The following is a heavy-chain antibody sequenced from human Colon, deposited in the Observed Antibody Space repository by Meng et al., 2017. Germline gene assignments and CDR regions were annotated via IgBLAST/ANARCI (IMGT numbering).Heavy chain of an antibody. J-gene: IGHJ5*02. CDR1: GYDSFGYW. CDR2: IYPDHGQP. CDR3: ARFTGETLGHNRFEP. D-gene: IGHD2-8*02. Sequence: KPPQISCQGSGYDSFGYWIAWVRRMPGKGLEGMDIIYPDHGQPTYSPSFQGQVTFSADKSINTAYLQWSSLKTSDTAIYYCARFTGETLGHNRFEPWGQGTQVTVSS. V-gene: IGHV5-51*01.